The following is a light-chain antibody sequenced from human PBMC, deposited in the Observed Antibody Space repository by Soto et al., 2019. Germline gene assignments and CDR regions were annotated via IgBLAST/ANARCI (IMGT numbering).Light chain of an antibody. CDR3: QQFDSVPYT. CDR2: EAS. Sequence: DIRMTQPPSSLSASVEAGVPTTCRAGRDIGNFLNWYQQKPGKAPKFLIYEASNLETGVPSRFSGSGSGTDFTFTISSLQPEDIATYYCQQFDSVPYTFGQGTKLEIK. V-gene: IGKV1-33*01. J-gene: IGKJ2*01. CDR1: RDIGNF.